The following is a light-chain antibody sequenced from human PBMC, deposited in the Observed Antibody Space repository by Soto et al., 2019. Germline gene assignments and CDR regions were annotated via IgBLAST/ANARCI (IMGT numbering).Light chain of an antibody. CDR3: TSYTSSSTFYV. V-gene: IGLV2-14*01. CDR1: SSDVGDYNY. CDR2: EVS. Sequence: QSALTQPPSASGSPGQSVTISCTGTSSDVGDYNYVSWYQRHPGKAPKLMIYEVSNRPSGVSNRFSASKSGNTASLSISGLQAEDEADYYCTSYTSSSTFYVFGTGTKLTVL. J-gene: IGLJ1*01.